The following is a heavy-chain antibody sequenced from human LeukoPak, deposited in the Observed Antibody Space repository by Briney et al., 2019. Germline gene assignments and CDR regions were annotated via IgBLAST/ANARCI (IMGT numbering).Heavy chain of an antibody. J-gene: IGHJ4*02. V-gene: IGHV4-59*11. D-gene: IGHD6-13*01. CDR1: GGSMSSHY. Sequence: SETLSLTCTVWGGSMSSHYWRWMRQPPGKGVEGIGYIYYSGTTNYNPSLKSRVTISVDTSKNQFSLKLSSVTAADTAVYYCARGVYIAAAQYGYWGQGTLVTVSS. CDR3: ARGVYIAAAQYGY. CDR2: IYYSGTT.